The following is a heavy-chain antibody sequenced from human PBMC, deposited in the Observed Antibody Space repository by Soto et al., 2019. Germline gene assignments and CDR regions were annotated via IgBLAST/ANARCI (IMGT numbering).Heavy chain of an antibody. CDR3: ARWGTTGGLDV. CDR1: GFTFRSYV. V-gene: IGHV3-33*05. J-gene: IGHJ4*02. CDR2: TSYDGSNN. D-gene: IGHD3-16*01. Sequence: QVQLVESGGGVVQPGTSLRLSCVGSGFTFRSYVIHWVRQAPGKGLEWVALTSYDGSNNFYVDSVKGRFTISRHNSRNTVELQMDSLRFEDTALYYCARWGTTGGLDVWGQGNLVSVSS.